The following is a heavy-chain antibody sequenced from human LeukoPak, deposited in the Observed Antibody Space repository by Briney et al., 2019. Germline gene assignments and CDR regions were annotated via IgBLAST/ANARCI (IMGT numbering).Heavy chain of an antibody. J-gene: IGHJ6*02. CDR3: ARHGNIFLYYGMDV. CDR2: IYYSGST. CDR1: GGSISSYY. V-gene: IGHV4-59*08. Sequence: SETLSLTCTVSGGSISSYYWSWIRQPPGKGLEWSGYIYYSGSTNYNPSLKSRVTISVDTSKNQFSLKLSSVTAADTAVYYCARHGNIFLYYGMDVWGQGTTVTVSS. D-gene: IGHD2/OR15-2a*01.